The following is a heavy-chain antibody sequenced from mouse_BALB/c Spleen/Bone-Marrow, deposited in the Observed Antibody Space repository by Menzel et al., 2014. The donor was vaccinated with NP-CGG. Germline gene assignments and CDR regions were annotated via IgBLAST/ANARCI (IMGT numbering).Heavy chain of an antibody. CDR3: ARYDYGLDY. J-gene: IGHJ2*01. Sequence: VQLQQSGPQLVRPGASVKISCKASGYSFTNYWMHWVKQRPGQGLEWIGMIDPSDSETRLNQKFKDKATLTVDKSSITAYMQLSSPTSEDSAVYYCARYDYGLDYWVQDTTLTVSS. D-gene: IGHD2-4*01. CDR2: IDPSDSET. CDR1: GYSFTNYW. V-gene: IGHV1S127*01.